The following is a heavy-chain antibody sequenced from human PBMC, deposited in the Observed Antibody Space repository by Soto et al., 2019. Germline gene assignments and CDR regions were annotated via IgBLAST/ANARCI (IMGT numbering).Heavy chain of an antibody. CDR2: IYYSGST. CDR3: ARVPNYCDYNFDY. D-gene: IGHD4-17*01. CDR1: GGSISRYY. J-gene: IGHJ4*02. Sequence: PSETLSLTCTVSGGSISRYYWSWIRQPPGKGLEWIGYIYYSGSTNYNPSLKSRVTISVDTSKNQFSLKLSSVTAADTAVYYCARVPNYCDYNFDYWGEGTLVTVSS. V-gene: IGHV4-59*01.